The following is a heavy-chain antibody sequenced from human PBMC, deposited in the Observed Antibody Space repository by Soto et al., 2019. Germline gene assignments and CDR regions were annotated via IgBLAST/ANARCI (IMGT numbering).Heavy chain of an antibody. J-gene: IGHJ5*02. V-gene: IGHV4-30-2*01. Sequence: PSETLSLTCAVSGGSISSGGYSWSWIRQPPGKGLEWIGYIYHSGSTYYNQSLKSRVTISVDRSKNQFSLKLSSVTAADTAVYYCARVPDRGGQGTLGTVS. CDR1: GGSISSGGYS. CDR2: IYHSGST. D-gene: IGHD2-2*01. CDR3: ARVPDR.